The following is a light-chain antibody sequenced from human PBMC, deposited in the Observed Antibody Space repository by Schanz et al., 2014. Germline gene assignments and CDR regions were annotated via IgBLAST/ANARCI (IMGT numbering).Light chain of an antibody. Sequence: QSALTQPRSVSGSPGQSVTISCTGASSDVGAYNYVSWYQQHPGKAPKFIIYDVTKRPSGVPDRFSGSKSGNTASLTISGLQAEDEADYYCNSYGGSNNLVFGGGTKLTVL. CDR3: NSYGGSNNLV. CDR2: DVT. CDR1: SSDVGAYNY. J-gene: IGLJ2*01. V-gene: IGLV2-11*01.